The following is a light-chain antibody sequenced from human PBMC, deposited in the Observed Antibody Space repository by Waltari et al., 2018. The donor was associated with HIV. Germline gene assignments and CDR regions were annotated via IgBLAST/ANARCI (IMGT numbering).Light chain of an antibody. V-gene: IGKV1-27*01. CDR3: QRYDRAPYT. CDR2: ATS. J-gene: IGKJ2*01. Sequence: DVQMTQSPSSLSASVGDRVAITCRPSQAIGSDLAWYQQKPGKVPKLLIYATSTLQSGVPSRFSGSGSGTDFTLTITSLQTEDFAFYYCQRYDRAPYTFGPGTKLELK. CDR1: QAIGSD.